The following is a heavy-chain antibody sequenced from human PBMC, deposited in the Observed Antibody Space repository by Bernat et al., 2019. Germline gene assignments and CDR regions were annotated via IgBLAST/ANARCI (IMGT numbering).Heavy chain of an antibody. CDR2: IDCSGSTI. J-gene: IGHJ6*03. CDR1: GFTFSSYE. D-gene: IGHD4-4*01. CDR3: ARGYGNANQYCSMDV. V-gene: IGHV3-48*03. Sequence: EVQLVESGGGLVQPGGSLRLSCVGSGFTFSSYEMNWVRQAPGKGLEWVSYIDCSGSTIHHADSVKGRFTISRDNVKNSVYLQMSSLRDEDTAVYYCARGYGNANQYCSMDVWGQGTPVTVSS.